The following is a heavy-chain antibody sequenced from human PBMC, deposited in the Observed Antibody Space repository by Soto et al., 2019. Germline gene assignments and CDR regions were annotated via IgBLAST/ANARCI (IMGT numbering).Heavy chain of an antibody. Sequence: EDQLVESGGGLVQPGGSLRLTCAVSGFSFRSDWMNWVRQAPGKGLEWVAHTNQDGSEKYYLDSVKGRFTIFRDNAKNSPYLQMKSLRAEDTAVYYCSGGVGDAIWGQGTLVTVSS. CDR1: GFSFRSDW. CDR3: SGGVGDAI. D-gene: IGHD1-26*01. J-gene: IGHJ4*02. CDR2: TNQDGSEK. V-gene: IGHV3-7*04.